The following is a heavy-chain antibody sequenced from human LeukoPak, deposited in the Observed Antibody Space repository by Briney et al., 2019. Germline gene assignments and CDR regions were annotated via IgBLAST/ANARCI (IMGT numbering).Heavy chain of an antibody. Sequence: PGGSLRLSCAASGFTFSTYSMNWVRQAPGKGLKWVSYISSSSSAIYYADSVKGRFTISRDNAKNSLYLQMNSLRAEDTALYYCARDRRNYYDSSGLFDYWGQGTLVTVSS. J-gene: IGHJ4*02. CDR3: ARDRRNYYDSSGLFDY. D-gene: IGHD3-22*01. V-gene: IGHV3-48*01. CDR1: GFTFSTYS. CDR2: ISSSSSAI.